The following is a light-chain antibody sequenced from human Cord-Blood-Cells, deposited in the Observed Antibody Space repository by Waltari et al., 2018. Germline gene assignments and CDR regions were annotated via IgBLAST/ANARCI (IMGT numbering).Light chain of an antibody. V-gene: IGLV2-14*01. J-gene: IGLJ3*02. Sequence: QSALTQPAPVNGSPGQSITISCTGPSSDVGGYKYVSWYQQHPGKAPRLMIYYVSHRPSGVSNRFSGSKSGNTASLTISGLQAEYEADYYSSSYTSSSTGVFGGGTKLTVL. CDR1: SSDVGGYKY. CDR3: SSYTSSSTGV. CDR2: YVS.